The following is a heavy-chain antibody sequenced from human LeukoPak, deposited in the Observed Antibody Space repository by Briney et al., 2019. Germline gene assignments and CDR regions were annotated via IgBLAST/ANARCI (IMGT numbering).Heavy chain of an antibody. D-gene: IGHD3-3*01. Sequence: ASVKVSCKASGYTFTSYDINWVRQATGQGLEWMGWMNPNSGNTGYAQKFQGRVTMTRNTSISTAYMELSSLRSGDTAVYYCARDHVLRFLEWLFDYWGQGTLVTVSS. J-gene: IGHJ4*02. CDR1: GYTFTSYD. CDR2: MNPNSGNT. CDR3: ARDHVLRFLEWLFDY. V-gene: IGHV1-8*01.